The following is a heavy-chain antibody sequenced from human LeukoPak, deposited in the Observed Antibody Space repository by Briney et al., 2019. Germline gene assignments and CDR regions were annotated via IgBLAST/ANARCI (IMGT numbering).Heavy chain of an antibody. Sequence: GGSLRLSCAASGFSFSSYGMHWVRQAPGKGLEWVAFIRYDGSNKYYADSVKGRFTISRDNSKNTLYLQMNSLRAEDTAVYYCARGEYNWNDLHLWGQGTLVTVSS. V-gene: IGHV3-30*02. J-gene: IGHJ5*02. CDR3: ARGEYNWNDLHL. CDR2: IRYDGSNK. CDR1: GFSFSSYG. D-gene: IGHD1-20*01.